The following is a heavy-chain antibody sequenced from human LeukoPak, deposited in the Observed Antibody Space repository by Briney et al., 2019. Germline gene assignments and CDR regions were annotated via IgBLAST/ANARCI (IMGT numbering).Heavy chain of an antibody. D-gene: IGHD3-22*01. V-gene: IGHV3-43*01. CDR2: ISWDGDTT. CDR1: GFTFNSYW. J-gene: IGHJ3*02. Sequence: PGGSLRLSCAASGFTFNSYWMSWVRQAPGKGLEWVSLISWDGDTTYYADSVKGRFTISRDNSKNSLYLLMNSLTTEDTALYYCAKARGLIGGAFDIWGRGTMVTVSS. CDR3: AKARGLIGGAFDI.